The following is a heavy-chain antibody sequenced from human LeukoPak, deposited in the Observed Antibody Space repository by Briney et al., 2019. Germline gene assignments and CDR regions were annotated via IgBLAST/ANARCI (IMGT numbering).Heavy chain of an antibody. J-gene: IGHJ5*02. Sequence: GGSLRLSCAASGFTVSSDYMTWVRQAPGKGLEWVSLIYNDDATYYADSVKGRFAISRDNSKNTLYLQMNSLRAEDTAVYYCARGYCSGRSRFPTWFDPWGQGALVTVSS. CDR1: GFTVSSDY. V-gene: IGHV3-53*01. CDR2: IYNDDAT. D-gene: IGHD2-15*01. CDR3: ARGYCSGRSRFPTWFDP.